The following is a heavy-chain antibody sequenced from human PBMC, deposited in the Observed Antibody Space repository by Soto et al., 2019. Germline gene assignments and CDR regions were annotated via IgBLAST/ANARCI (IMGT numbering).Heavy chain of an antibody. CDR2: VSGDTGNT. CDR1: GFTFRSYA. Sequence: GGSLRLSCAGSGFTFRSYAMTWVRQAPGKGLEWVSTVSGDTGNTHYADSVKGRFTISRDNSKNTLYLQMNSLRAEDTAVYYCAKGETYYDFWSGSQGAFDIWGQGTMVTVSS. D-gene: IGHD3-3*01. CDR3: AKGETYYDFWSGSQGAFDI. J-gene: IGHJ3*02. V-gene: IGHV3-23*01.